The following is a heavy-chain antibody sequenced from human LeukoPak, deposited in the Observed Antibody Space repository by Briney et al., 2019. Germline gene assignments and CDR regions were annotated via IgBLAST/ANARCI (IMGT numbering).Heavy chain of an antibody. CDR1: GFTVSSNY. CDR2: IYSGGST. CDR3: ARCRFGEFGWFDP. Sequence: GGSLRLSCAASGFTVSSNYMSWVRQAPGKGLEWVSVIYSGGSTYYADPVKGRFTISRDNSKNTLYLQMNSLRAEDTAVYYCARCRFGEFGWFDPWGQGTLVTVSS. D-gene: IGHD3-10*01. J-gene: IGHJ5*02. V-gene: IGHV3-53*01.